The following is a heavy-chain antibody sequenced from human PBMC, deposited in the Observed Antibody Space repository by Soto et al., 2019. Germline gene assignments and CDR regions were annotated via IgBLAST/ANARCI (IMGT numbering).Heavy chain of an antibody. J-gene: IGHJ6*02. V-gene: IGHV1-69*13. D-gene: IGHD5-12*01. CDR1: GGTFNNYP. Sequence: SVKVSCKASGGTFNNYPITWVRQAPGEGLEWMGGSIPIFGTANYAQKFQGRVTISVDESTSTAYMELSSLRSEDTAVYYCARGRGYSGDDHYYYFDMDVWGQGTTVTVS. CDR3: ARGRGYSGDDHYYYFDMDV. CDR2: SIPIFGTA.